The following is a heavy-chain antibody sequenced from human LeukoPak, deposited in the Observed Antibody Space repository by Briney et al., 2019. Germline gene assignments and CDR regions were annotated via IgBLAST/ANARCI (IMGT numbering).Heavy chain of an antibody. Sequence: SETLSLTCAVYGGSFSGYYWSWIRQPPGKGLEWIGEINHSGSTNYNPSLKRRVTISVDTSKNQFSLKLSSVTAADTAVYYCARWGSSGYYWSSQGYWGQGTLVTVSS. CDR1: GGSFSGYY. J-gene: IGHJ4*02. D-gene: IGHD3-22*01. V-gene: IGHV4-34*01. CDR3: ARWGSSGYYWSSQGY. CDR2: INHSGST.